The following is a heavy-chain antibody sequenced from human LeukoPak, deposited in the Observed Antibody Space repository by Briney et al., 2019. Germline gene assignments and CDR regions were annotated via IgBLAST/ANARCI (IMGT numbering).Heavy chain of an antibody. Sequence: PSESLALTSAVNGGSFSGHYWSWIRQPPWKGLEWIGEINHSGGTNYNPSLKSRVTISVDTSKNQFSLKLSSVTAADTAVYYCAREYYDILTGYYNWFDPWGQGTLVTVSS. CDR1: GGSFSGHY. J-gene: IGHJ5*02. CDR2: INHSGGT. CDR3: AREYYDILTGYYNWFDP. D-gene: IGHD3-9*01. V-gene: IGHV4-34*01.